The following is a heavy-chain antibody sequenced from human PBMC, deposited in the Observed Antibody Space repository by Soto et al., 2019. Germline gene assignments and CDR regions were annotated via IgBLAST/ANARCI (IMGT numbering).Heavy chain of an antibody. V-gene: IGHV3-23*01. D-gene: IGHD6-6*01. CDR2: ISSSGSST. J-gene: IGHJ5*02. CDR3: AMTPYSGSSGWFDP. CDR1: GFTFRSHA. Sequence: EGQLLESGGDLVQPGGSLRLSCAASGFTFRSHAMNWVRQAPGKGLEWVSGISSSGSSTHYADFVKGRFTISRDHSDNTLYVQMKNLTAEDTALYYGAMTPYSGSSGWFDPWGQGTLVTVS.